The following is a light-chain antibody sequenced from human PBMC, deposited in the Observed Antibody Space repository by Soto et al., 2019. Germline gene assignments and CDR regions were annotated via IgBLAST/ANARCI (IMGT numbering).Light chain of an antibody. CDR1: QSVSSS. CDR2: DAS. Sequence: EKGMTQSPATLSVSQGEKATLSCRASQSVSSSLAWSQQKPGQAPRLLIYDASTRATGIPARFSGSGSGTEFTLTISSLQSEDFAVYYCQQYDSWPLTFGGGTKVEIK. V-gene: IGKV3-15*01. J-gene: IGKJ4*01. CDR3: QQYDSWPLT.